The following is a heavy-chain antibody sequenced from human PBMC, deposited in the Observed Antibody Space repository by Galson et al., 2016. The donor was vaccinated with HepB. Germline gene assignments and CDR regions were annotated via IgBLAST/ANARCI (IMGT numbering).Heavy chain of an antibody. V-gene: IGHV1-18*01. CDR2: SGTPNDTR. D-gene: IGHD5-12*01. CDR3: GGRRGDSGYLRY. CDR1: NYNLHAYG. Sequence: SVKVSCKASNYNLHAYGISWVRQAPGQGFEWMGWSGTPNDTRHYAQKFQGRVAMTTDTSTSTAYMELRSLTSDDTAVHYCGGRRGDSGYLRYWGQGTLVTVSS. J-gene: IGHJ4*02.